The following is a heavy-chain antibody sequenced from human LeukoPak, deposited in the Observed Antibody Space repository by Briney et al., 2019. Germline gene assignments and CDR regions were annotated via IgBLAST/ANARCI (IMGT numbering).Heavy chain of an antibody. J-gene: IGHJ4*02. Sequence: GGSLRLSCAASGFTFSSYAMHWVRQAPGKGLEWVAVISYDGSNKYYADSVKGRFTISRDNSKNTLYLQMNSLRAEDTAVYYCARVGSWKYYFDYWGQGTLVTVSS. CDR1: GFTFSSYA. CDR3: ARVGSWKYYFDY. CDR2: ISYDGSNK. V-gene: IGHV3-30-3*01. D-gene: IGHD6-13*01.